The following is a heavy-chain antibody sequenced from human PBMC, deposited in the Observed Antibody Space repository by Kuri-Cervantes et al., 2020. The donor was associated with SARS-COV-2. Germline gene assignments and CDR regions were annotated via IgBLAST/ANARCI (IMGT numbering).Heavy chain of an antibody. V-gene: IGHV1-46*03. CDR3: ARDWPPSSYYDFWSGYSPYYYYYMDV. Sequence: ASVKVSCKASGYTFTSHYMHWVRQAPGQGLEWMGIINPSGGSTSYAQKFQGRVTMTRDTSTSTVYMELSSLRSEDTAVYYCARDWPPSSYYDFWSGYSPYYYYYMDVWGKGTTVTVSS. CDR1: GYTFTSHY. D-gene: IGHD3-3*01. CDR2: INPSGGST. J-gene: IGHJ6*03.